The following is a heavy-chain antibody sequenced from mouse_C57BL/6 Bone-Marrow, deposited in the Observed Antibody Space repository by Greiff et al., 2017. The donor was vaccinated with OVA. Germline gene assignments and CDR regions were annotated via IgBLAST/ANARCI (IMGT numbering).Heavy chain of an antibody. CDR1: GFSLTSYG. CDR2: IWSGGST. Sequence: QVQLKESGPGLVQPSQSLSITCTVSGFSLTSYGVHWVRQSPGKGLEWLGVIWSGGSTDYNAAFISRLSISKDNSKSQVFFKMNSLQADDTAIYYCARFITTGAYWGQGTLVTVSA. V-gene: IGHV2-2*01. CDR3: ARFITTGAY. D-gene: IGHD1-1*01. J-gene: IGHJ3*01.